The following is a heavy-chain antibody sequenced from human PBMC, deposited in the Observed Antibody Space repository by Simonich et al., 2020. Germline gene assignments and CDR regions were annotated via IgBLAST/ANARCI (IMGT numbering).Heavy chain of an antibody. J-gene: IGHJ3*02. V-gene: IGHV3-74*01. CDR3: ARDYSNYDAFDI. CDR2: INRDGSSK. CDR1: GFTFSSYW. Sequence: EVQLVESGGGLVQPGGSLRLSCAASGFTFSSYWMHWVRQAPGKGRVWGSRINRDGSSKSYADAVKGRFTISRDNAKNTLYLQMNSLRAEDTAVYYCARDYSNYDAFDIWGQGTMVTVSS. D-gene: IGHD4-4*01.